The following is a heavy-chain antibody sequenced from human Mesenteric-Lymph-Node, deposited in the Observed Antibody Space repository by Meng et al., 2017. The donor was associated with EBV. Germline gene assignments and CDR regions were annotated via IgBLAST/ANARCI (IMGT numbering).Heavy chain of an antibody. V-gene: IGHV4-61*01. J-gene: IGHJ4*02. CDR3: ARGRRGVQYFDF. CDR2: IHYSGST. Sequence: QVRRQGAGAGLVKPSGTLSLTSPVSGCSVTSGSYYWNWIRQPPGKRLEWIGYIHYSGSTNYNPSLKSQITISVDTSKNQLSLRVSHVTAADTAVYYCARGRRGVQYFDFWGQGALVTVSS. D-gene: IGHD1-1*01. CDR1: GCSVTSGSYY.